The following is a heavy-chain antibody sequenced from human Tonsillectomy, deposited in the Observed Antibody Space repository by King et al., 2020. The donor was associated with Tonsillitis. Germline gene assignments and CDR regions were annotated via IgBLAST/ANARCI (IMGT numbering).Heavy chain of an antibody. CDR2: ISTIGSSIGGGT. CDR1: GFTFSNYA. CDR3: ARGTVAVAGTSSLLDY. V-gene: IGHV3-64*01. Sequence: QLVQSGGGLVQPGESLRLSCAASGFTFSNYAVHWVRQAPGKGLEYVSVISTIGSSIGGGTYYSNSVKGRFTISRDNSKNTVYLQMGSLRTEDMAVYYCARGTVAVAGTSSLLDYWGQGTLVTVSS. J-gene: IGHJ4*02. D-gene: IGHD6-19*01.